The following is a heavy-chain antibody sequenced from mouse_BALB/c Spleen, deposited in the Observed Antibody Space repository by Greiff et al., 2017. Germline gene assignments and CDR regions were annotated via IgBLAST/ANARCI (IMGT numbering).Heavy chain of an antibody. CDR3: ARGGNYDYYAMDY. V-gene: IGHV1S29*02. D-gene: IGHD2-1*01. Sequence: EVQGVESGAELVKPGASVKISCKASGYTFTDYNMHWVKQSHGKSLEWIGYIYPYNGGTGYNQKFKSKATLTVDNSSSTAYMELRSLTSEDSAVYYCARGGNYDYYAMDYWGQGTSVTVSS. CDR1: GYTFTDYN. CDR2: IYPYNGGT. J-gene: IGHJ4*01.